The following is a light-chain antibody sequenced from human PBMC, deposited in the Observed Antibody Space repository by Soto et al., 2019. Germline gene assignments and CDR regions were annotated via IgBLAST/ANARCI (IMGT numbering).Light chain of an antibody. Sequence: QPVLTQSPSASASLGASVKLTCTLSSGHSSYAIAWHQQQPEKGPRYLMKLNSDGRHSKGDGIPDRFSGSSAGAERYLIISGLQSEDEADYYWQTWGTGIHVFGTGTKVTVL. CDR1: SGHSSYA. J-gene: IGLJ1*01. CDR2: LNSDGRH. V-gene: IGLV4-69*01. CDR3: QTWGTGIHV.